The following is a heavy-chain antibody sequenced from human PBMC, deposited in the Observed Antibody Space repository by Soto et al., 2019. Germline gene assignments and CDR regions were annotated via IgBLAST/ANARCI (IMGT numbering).Heavy chain of an antibody. CDR2: IYHSGST. V-gene: IGHV4-4*02. Sequence: QVQLQESGPGLVKPSGTLSLTCAVSGGSISSINWWSWVRQPPGKGLKWIGEIYHSGSTTYNPSPKSRVTISVDKSKNQFSLKLKSVTAADTAIYYCARGGGPDIAYGMDVWGQGTTVIVSS. CDR1: GGSISSINW. CDR3: ARGGGPDIAYGMDV. J-gene: IGHJ6*02. D-gene: IGHD5-12*01.